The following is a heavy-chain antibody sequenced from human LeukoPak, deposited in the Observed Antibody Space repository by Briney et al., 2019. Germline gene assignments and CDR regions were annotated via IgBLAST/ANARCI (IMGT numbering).Heavy chain of an antibody. Sequence: GGSLRLSCVVSGFTLSSRWMMWVRQAPGEGLEWMTNINRDGSEKNYVDSVKGRFTITRDNAENSLYLQMNSLKVEDSAIYYCATYDSWSGYNIAYWGQGTQVTVSS. V-gene: IGHV3-7*03. J-gene: IGHJ4*02. CDR1: GFTLSSRW. CDR3: ATYDSWSGYNIAY. D-gene: IGHD3-3*01. CDR2: INRDGSEK.